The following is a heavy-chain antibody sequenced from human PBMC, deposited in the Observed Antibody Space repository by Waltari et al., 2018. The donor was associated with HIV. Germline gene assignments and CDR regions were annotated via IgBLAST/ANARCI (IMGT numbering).Heavy chain of an antibody. Sequence: QVQLQESGPGLVKPSQTLSLTCTVSGGSISSGSYYWGWIRQAAGKGLEWIGRIYNSGNTNFRPSLKSRVTISMDTAKNQFSLRLSAVTAADTAVYYCARELSDYGATAWFDYWGRGTLVTVSS. CDR3: ARELSDYGATAWFDY. V-gene: IGHV4-61*02. CDR1: GGSISSGSYY. CDR2: IYNSGNT. D-gene: IGHD3-16*01. J-gene: IGHJ4*02.